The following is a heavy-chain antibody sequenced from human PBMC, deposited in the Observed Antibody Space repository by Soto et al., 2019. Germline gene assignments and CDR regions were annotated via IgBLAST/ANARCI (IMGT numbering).Heavy chain of an antibody. CDR1: GFTFSSYS. D-gene: IGHD3-3*01. CDR3: AKDGYYDFWSGYYTGSD. J-gene: IGHJ4*02. CDR2: ISGSGGST. Sequence: PGGSLRLSCAASGFTFSSYSMSWVRQAPGKGLEWVSAISGSGGSTYYADSVKGRFTISRDNSKNTLYLQMNSLRAEDTAVYYCAKDGYYDFWSGYYTGSDWGQGTLVTVSS. V-gene: IGHV3-23*01.